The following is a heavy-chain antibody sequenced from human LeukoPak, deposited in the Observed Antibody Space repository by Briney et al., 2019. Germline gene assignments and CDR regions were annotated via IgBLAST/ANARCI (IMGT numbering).Heavy chain of an antibody. V-gene: IGHV4-4*07. J-gene: IGHJ6*03. CDR1: GGSISPYY. Sequence: SETLSLTCTVSGGSISPYYWNWIRQSAGKGLEWIGRIQSSGSTNYNPSLRGRLTISVDKSQNQFSLKLTSVTAADTAVYYCARAERQFYYDSSGSSYYYYMDVWGKGTTVAVPS. D-gene: IGHD3-22*01. CDR2: IQSSGST. CDR3: ARAERQFYYDSSGSSYYYYMDV.